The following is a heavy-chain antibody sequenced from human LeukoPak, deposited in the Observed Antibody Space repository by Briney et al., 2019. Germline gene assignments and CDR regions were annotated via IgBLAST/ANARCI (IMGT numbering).Heavy chain of an antibody. CDR2: IKQDGSEK. D-gene: IGHD3-3*01. J-gene: IGHJ4*02. Sequence: QSGGSLRLSCAASGFTFGSYWMSWVRQAPGKGLEWVANIKQDGSEKYYVDSVKGRFTISRDNAKNSLYLQMNSLRAEDTAVYYCAKVNSPPRYYDFWSGYYFDYWGQGTLVTVSS. V-gene: IGHV3-7*03. CDR1: GFTFGSYW. CDR3: AKVNSPPRYYDFWSGYYFDY.